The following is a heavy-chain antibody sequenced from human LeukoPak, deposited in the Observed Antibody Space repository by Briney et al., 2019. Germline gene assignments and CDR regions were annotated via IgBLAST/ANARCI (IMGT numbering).Heavy chain of an antibody. D-gene: IGHD3-9*01. J-gene: IGHJ4*02. CDR2: INQGGSEK. Sequence: GGSLRLSCAATGFVFSSHWMSWVRQAPGKGLEWVANINQGGSEKYYVDSVNGRFTISRDNAKNSLYLQMNSLRVEDTAVYYCARDGVDVGIYFDYWGQGNLVTVSS. V-gene: IGHV3-7*01. CDR3: ARDGVDVGIYFDY. CDR1: GFVFSSHW.